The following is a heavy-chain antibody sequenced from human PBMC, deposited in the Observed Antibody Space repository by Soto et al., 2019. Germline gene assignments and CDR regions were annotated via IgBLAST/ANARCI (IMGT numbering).Heavy chain of an antibody. V-gene: IGHV1-3*01. Sequence: QVQLVQSGAEVKKPGASVKVSCKASGYTFTSYAMHWVRQAPGQRLEWMGWINAGNGNTKYSQKFQGRGTITRDTSESTAHMELSNLRAEDTAVYYCASSKSTTMKSFRWYFDLWRRGTLATVSS. CDR2: INAGNGNT. D-gene: IGHD4-17*01. CDR3: ASSKSTTMKSFRWYFDL. CDR1: GYTFTSYA. J-gene: IGHJ2*01.